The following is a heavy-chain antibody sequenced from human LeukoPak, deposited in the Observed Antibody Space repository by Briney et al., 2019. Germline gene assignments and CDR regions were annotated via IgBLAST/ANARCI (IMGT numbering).Heavy chain of an antibody. CDR2: IYYTGTT. V-gene: IGHV4-31*03. D-gene: IGHD2-8*01. CDR3: ARIATEIVQYYFDY. Sequence: SQTLSLTCTVSGGSITSGGYYWGWIRQHPGKGLGWIGYIYYTGTTYYNPSLKSRLTVSVDTSKNQFSLKLSSVTAADTAVYYCARIATEIVQYYFDYWGQGTLVTVSS. CDR1: GGSITSGGYY. J-gene: IGHJ4*02.